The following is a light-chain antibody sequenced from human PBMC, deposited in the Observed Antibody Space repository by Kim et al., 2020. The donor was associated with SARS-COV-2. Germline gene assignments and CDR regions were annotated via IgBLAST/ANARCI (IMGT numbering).Light chain of an antibody. J-gene: IGLJ1*01. Sequence: QSALTQPPSASGSPVQSVTISCTGSSSDIGAYENVSWYQQHPGKAPKLLISEVTKRSSGVPDRFSGSRSGNTASLTVSGLQVEDEADYYCCSYARTSYVFGTVTKVTVL. CDR1: SSDIGAYEN. CDR2: EVT. CDR3: CSYARTSYV. V-gene: IGLV2-8*01.